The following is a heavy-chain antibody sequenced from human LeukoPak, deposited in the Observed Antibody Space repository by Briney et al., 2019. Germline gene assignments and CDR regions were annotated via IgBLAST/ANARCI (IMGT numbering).Heavy chain of an antibody. CDR1: GGSISSSNYY. J-gene: IGHJ4*02. Sequence: PSETLSLTCSVSGGSISSSNYYWGWIRQPPGKGLEWIGSIYYSGSTYYNPSLKSRVTIFVDTSKNQFSLKLSSVTAADTAVYYCAARSWPFDYWGQGTLVTVSS. CDR3: AARSWPFDY. D-gene: IGHD3-10*01. CDR2: IYYSGST. V-gene: IGHV4-39*01.